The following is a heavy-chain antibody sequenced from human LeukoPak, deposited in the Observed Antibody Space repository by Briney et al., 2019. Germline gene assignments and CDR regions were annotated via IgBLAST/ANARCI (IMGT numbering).Heavy chain of an antibody. CDR1: GFTFDDYG. V-gene: IGHV3-20*04. D-gene: IGHD3-22*01. J-gene: IGHJ4*02. CDR3: ARDNRYYYDSRPFDY. Sequence: LSGGSLRLSCAASGFTFDDYGMSWVRQAPGKGLEWVSGINWNGGSTGYADSVKGRFTISRDNAKNSLYLQMNSLRAEDTAVYYCARDNRYYYDSRPFDYWGQGTLVTVSS. CDR2: INWNGGST.